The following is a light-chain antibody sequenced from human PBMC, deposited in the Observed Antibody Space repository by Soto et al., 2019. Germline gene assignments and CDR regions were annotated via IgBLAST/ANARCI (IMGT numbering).Light chain of an antibody. V-gene: IGKV3-20*01. CDR1: QNVRSN. CDR2: GAS. CDR3: QQYGSSGT. J-gene: IGKJ1*01. Sequence: EIVMTQSPGTLSVSPGERATLSCRSSQNVRSNLAWYQQKPGQAPRLLIYGASNRATGIPDRFSGSGSGTDFTLTISRLEPEDFAVYYCQQYGSSGTFGQGTKVDIK.